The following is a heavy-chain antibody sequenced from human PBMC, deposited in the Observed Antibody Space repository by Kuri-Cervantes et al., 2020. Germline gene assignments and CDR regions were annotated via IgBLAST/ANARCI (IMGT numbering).Heavy chain of an antibody. CDR1: GGSISSVSYY. J-gene: IGHJ3*02. CDR3: ARDPGGSYSTDALDI. Sequence: SCTVSGGSISSVSYYWSCIRQPAGKGLEWIGRIYTSGSTNYNSSLKSRVTITVDRSKNQFSLKLSSVTAADTAVYYCARDPGGSYSTDALDIWGQGTMVTVSS. CDR2: IYTSGST. V-gene: IGHV4-61*02. D-gene: IGHD1-26*01.